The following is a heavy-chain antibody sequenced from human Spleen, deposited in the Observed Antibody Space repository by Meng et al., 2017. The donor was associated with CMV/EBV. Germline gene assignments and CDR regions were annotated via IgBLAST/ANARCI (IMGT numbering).Heavy chain of an antibody. CDR1: GFSFSTYG. CDR3: AKDRAGSYSLDWYFDL. CDR2: IGYDGTTI. D-gene: IGHD2-21*01. V-gene: IGHV3-30*02. Sequence: SGFSFSTYGMHWVRQTPGRGLEWVAFIGYDGTTIYYGDSAKGRFTISRDNSENTLSLQMNSLRGDDTAVYHCAKDRAGSYSLDWYFDLWGRGTLVTVSS. J-gene: IGHJ2*01.